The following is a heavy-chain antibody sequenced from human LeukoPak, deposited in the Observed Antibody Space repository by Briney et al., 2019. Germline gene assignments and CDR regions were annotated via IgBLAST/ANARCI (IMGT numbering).Heavy chain of an antibody. J-gene: IGHJ5*02. Sequence: SETLSLTCTVSGGSMSSYYWSWIRQPPGEGLEWIGNIYYSGSSNYNPSLKSRVTISVDTSKNQFSLNVSSVTAADTAVYYCARVLDSYGSDWFDPWGQGTLVTVSS. CDR2: IYYSGSS. D-gene: IGHD5-18*01. CDR3: ARVLDSYGSDWFDP. CDR1: GGSMSSYY. V-gene: IGHV4-59*08.